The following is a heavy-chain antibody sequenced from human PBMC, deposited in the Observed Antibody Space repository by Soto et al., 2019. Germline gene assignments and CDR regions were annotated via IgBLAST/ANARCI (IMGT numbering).Heavy chain of an antibody. CDR2: IYHSGST. V-gene: IGHV4-30-2*01. Sequence: PSETLSLTCAVSGGSISSGGYSWSWIRQPPGKGLEWIGYIYHSGSTYYNPSLKSQVTISVDRSKNQFSLKLSSVTAADTAVYYCARGFRGSGSYFLGYYYGMDVWGQGTTVTVSS. CDR1: GGSISSGGYS. D-gene: IGHD3-10*01. J-gene: IGHJ6*02. CDR3: ARGFRGSGSYFLGYYYGMDV.